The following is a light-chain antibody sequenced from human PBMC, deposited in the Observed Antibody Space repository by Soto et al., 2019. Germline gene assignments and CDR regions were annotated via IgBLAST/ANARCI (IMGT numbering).Light chain of an antibody. CDR1: QSISSY. J-gene: IGKJ1*01. CDR2: DAS. V-gene: IGKV1-39*01. Sequence: DIQMTQSPSSLSASVGDRVTITCRASQSISSYLNWYQQKPGKAPKVLIYDASSLQSGVPSRFSGSGSGTDFTLTISSLQPEDFATYYCQQSYTTPPCTFGQGTKVDIK. CDR3: QQSYTTPPCT.